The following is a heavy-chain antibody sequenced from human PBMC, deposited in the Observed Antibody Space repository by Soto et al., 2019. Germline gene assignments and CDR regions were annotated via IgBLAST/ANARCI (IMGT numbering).Heavy chain of an antibody. CDR2: IYYSGST. CDR3: ARHKVATTHDVHY. Sequence: QVQLQESGPGLVKPSETLSLTCTVSGGSISSYYWSWIRQPPGKGLEWIGYIYYSGSTNYNPSLTSRVPISLATSTTQFSLKLSSVTAPGPAVYYCARHKVATTHDVHYWGQGTLVTVPS. CDR1: GGSISSYY. D-gene: IGHD5-12*01. V-gene: IGHV4-59*08. J-gene: IGHJ4*02.